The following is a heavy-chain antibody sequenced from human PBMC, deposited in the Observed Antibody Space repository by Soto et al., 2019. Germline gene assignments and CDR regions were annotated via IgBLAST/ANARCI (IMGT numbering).Heavy chain of an antibody. J-gene: IGHJ4*02. V-gene: IGHV4-39*01. CDR2: IYYSGST. CDR3: ARRGSSSWYGY. D-gene: IGHD6-13*01. Sequence: QLQLQESGPGLVKPSETLSLTCTVSGGSISSSSYYWGWIRQPPGKGLEWIGSIYYSGSTYYNPALQRRXTXSXNTSTNQFSLKLSSVTAADTAVYYCARRGSSSWYGYWGQGTLVTVSS. CDR1: GGSISSSSYY.